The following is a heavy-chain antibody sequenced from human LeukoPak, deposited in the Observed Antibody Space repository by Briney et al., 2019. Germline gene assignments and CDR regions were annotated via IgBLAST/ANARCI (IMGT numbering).Heavy chain of an antibody. D-gene: IGHD2-15*01. CDR2: IYYSGST. Sequence: PSETLSLTCTVSGGSISSYYWSWIRQPPGKGLEWIGYIYYSGSTNYNPSLKSRVTISVDTSKNQFSLKLSSVTAADTAVYYCARVGYCSGGSCSRYYYYGMDVWGQGTTVTASS. V-gene: IGHV4-59*01. CDR3: ARVGYCSGGSCSRYYYYGMDV. CDR1: GGSISSYY. J-gene: IGHJ6*02.